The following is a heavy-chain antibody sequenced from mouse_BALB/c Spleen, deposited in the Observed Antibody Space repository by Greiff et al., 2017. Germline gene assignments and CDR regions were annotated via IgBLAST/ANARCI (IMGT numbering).Heavy chain of an antibody. CDR1: GFNIKDTY. Sequence: VQLKQSGAELVKPGASVKLSCTASGFNIKDTYMHWVKQRPEQGLEWIGRIDPANGNTKYDPKFQGKATITADTSSNTAYLQLSSLTSEDTAVYYCASYYYGSNYAMDYWGQGTSVTVSS. CDR3: ASYYYGSNYAMDY. V-gene: IGHV14-3*02. D-gene: IGHD1-1*01. CDR2: IDPANGNT. J-gene: IGHJ4*01.